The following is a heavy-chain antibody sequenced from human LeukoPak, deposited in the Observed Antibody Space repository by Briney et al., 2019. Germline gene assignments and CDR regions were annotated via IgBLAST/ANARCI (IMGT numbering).Heavy chain of an antibody. J-gene: IGHJ5*02. CDR1: GYIFNSYG. Sequence: ASVKVSCKASGYIFNSYGISWVRQAPGQGLKWMGWVSAYNGHTNYVQKFQGRVTMTTDTSTSTASVELRSLRSDDTAVYYCVRVIPQKWELPGKWFDPWGQGTLVTVSS. V-gene: IGHV1-18*01. D-gene: IGHD1-26*01. CDR2: VSAYNGHT. CDR3: VRVIPQKWELPGKWFDP.